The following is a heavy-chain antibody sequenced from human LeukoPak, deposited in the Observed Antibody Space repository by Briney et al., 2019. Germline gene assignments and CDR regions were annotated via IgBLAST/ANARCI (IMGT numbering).Heavy chain of an antibody. J-gene: IGHJ3*02. D-gene: IGHD2-8*01. CDR1: GYTFTSYG. CDR2: ISAYNGNT. V-gene: IGHV1-18*01. Sequence: ASVKVSCKASGYTFTSYGISWVRQAPGQGLEWMGWISAYNGNTNYAQKLQGRVTMTTDTSTSTAYMELRSLRPDDTAVYYCAREGSLGYCTNGVCQLDAFDIWGQGTMVTVSS. CDR3: AREGSLGYCTNGVCQLDAFDI.